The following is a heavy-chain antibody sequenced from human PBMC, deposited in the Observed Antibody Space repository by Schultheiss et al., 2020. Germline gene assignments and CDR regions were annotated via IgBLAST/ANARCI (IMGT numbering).Heavy chain of an antibody. J-gene: IGHJ6*02. CDR2: IYTSGST. V-gene: IGHV4-34*01. CDR3: ARGPQSSSWYYYYGMDV. CDR1: GGSFSGYY. Sequence: SETLSLTCAVYGGSFSGYYWSWIRQPPGKGLEWIGRIYTSGSTNYNPSLKSRVTISVDTSKNQFSLKLSSVTAADTAVYYCARGPQSSSWYYYYGMDVWGQGTTVTVSS. D-gene: IGHD6-13*01.